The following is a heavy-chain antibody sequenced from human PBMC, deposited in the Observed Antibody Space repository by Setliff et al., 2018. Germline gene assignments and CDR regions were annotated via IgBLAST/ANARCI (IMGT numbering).Heavy chain of an antibody. CDR1: GVTVSAYD. Sequence: PGGSLRLSCAASGVTVSAYDMSWVRQAPGKGLEWVSLLDNDGSTYYSDSVKGRFTISRGTSKNTLYLQMSSLRTEDTAMYYCITLSTIPLGVWGQGTTVTVSS. CDR2: LDNDGST. CDR3: ITLSTIPLGV. V-gene: IGHV3-53*01. J-gene: IGHJ6*02. D-gene: IGHD2-2*01.